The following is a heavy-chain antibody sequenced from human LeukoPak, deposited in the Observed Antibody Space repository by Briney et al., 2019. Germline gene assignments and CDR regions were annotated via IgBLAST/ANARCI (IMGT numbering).Heavy chain of an antibody. D-gene: IGHD3-10*01. CDR3: GRHRSGSGTYFIDY. Sequence: GGSLRLSCVVSGFTFSSYSMIWVRQAPGEGLQRVANMKKDGSETNYVDSVKGRFTISRDNAKNSLYLQMNSLRAEDTAVYYCGRHRSGSGTYFIDYWGQGTLVSVSS. V-gene: IGHV3-7*01. CDR1: GFTFSSYS. CDR2: MKKDGSET. J-gene: IGHJ4*02.